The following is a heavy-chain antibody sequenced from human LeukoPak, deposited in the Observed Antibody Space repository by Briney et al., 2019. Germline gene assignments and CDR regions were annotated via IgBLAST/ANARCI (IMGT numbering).Heavy chain of an antibody. CDR3: ARGADEDGGSWFDP. J-gene: IGHJ5*02. V-gene: IGHV4-4*07. CDR2: KYTSGST. D-gene: IGHD1-26*01. Sequence: SETLSLTCTVSGGSISSYYWSWIRQPAGKGLEWIGGKYTSGSTDYNPSLKSRVTMSVDTSKNQFSLKLSSVTAADTAVYYCARGADEDGGSWFDPWGQGTLVTVSS. CDR1: GGSISSYY.